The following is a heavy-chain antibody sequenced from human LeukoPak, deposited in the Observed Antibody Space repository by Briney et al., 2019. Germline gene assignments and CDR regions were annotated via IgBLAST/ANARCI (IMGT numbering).Heavy chain of an antibody. D-gene: IGHD2-15*01. CDR2: ISSSLNM. CDR1: GFTFGGYT. Sequence: KPGGSLRLSCVASGFTFGGYTINWVRLAPGXGLEWVSSISSSLNMYFAESVKGRFTISRDSARNSVSLQLNSLRVEDTAVYYCARDAGIVAFDIWGQGTVVTVSS. V-gene: IGHV3-21*01. J-gene: IGHJ3*02. CDR3: ARDAGIVAFDI.